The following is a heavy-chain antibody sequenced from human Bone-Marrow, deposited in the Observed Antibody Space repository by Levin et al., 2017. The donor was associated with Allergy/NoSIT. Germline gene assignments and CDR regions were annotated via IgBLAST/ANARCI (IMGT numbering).Heavy chain of an antibody. CDR2: FFLRGLT. CDR1: DDSIGSGHYY. J-gene: IGHJ4*01. V-gene: IGHV4-39*01. CDR3: ARRDQYKNGWVPGFDY. D-gene: IGHD6-19*01. Sequence: SQTLSLTCTVSDDSIGSGHYYWAWIRQPPGTGPEWIGNFFLRGLTQYTPSLKIRVTIFAYTSKRQLYLNLTSVPAAATAVYYCARRDQYKNGWVPGFDYWGQGSRVTVSS.